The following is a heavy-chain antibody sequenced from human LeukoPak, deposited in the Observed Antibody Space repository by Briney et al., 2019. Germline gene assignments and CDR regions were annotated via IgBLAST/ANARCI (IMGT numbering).Heavy chain of an antibody. CDR2: IRSKANSYAT. Sequence: PGGSLRLSCAASGFTFSGSAMHWVRQASGKGLEWVGRIRSKANSYATAYAASVKGRFTISRDDSKNTAYLQMNSLKTEDTAVYYCTRPHRIYYYDSSGYHLYYFDYWGQGTLVTVSS. V-gene: IGHV3-73*01. D-gene: IGHD3-22*01. CDR3: TRPHRIYYYDSSGYHLYYFDY. J-gene: IGHJ4*02. CDR1: GFTFSGSA.